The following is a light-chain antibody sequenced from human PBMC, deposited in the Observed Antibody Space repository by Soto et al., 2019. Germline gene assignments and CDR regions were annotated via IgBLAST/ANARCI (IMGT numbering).Light chain of an antibody. V-gene: IGLV2-18*02. Sequence: QSVLAQPPSVSGSPGQSVAISCTGTSSDVGNSNGVSWYQQAPGTAPKLMIYDVTNRPSGVPDRFSGSKSGNTASLTISGLQAEDEADYYCSSYTSSSYYVSGTGTKVTVL. CDR2: DVT. J-gene: IGLJ1*01. CDR1: SSDVGNSNG. CDR3: SSYTSSSYYV.